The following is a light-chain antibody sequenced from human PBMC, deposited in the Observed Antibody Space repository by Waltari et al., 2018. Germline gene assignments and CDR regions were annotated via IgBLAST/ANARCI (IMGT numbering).Light chain of an antibody. CDR3: CSYAGNYIHVL. CDR1: SSDVGGYNS. CDR2: DVS. J-gene: IGLJ2*01. Sequence: QSALTQPASVSGSPGQSITISCTGTSSDVGGYNSVSWYQHHPGKAPKVTIYDVSQRPSGVSNRFSGSKSGNTASLTISGLQPEDEADYFCCSYAGNYIHVLFGGGTKLTVL. V-gene: IGLV2-23*02.